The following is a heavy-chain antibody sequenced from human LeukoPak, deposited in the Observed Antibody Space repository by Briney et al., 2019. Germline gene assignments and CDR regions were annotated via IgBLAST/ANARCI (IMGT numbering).Heavy chain of an antibody. CDR2: ILYGGST. J-gene: IGHJ6*02. D-gene: IGHD1-26*01. CDR1: GDSISSSYY. Sequence: PSETLSLTCTVSGDSISSSYYWGWIRQPPGKGLEWIGSILYGGSTYYNPSLQSRVTISVDTSKNQFSLKLSSVTAADTAVYYCARDGTLAWEPLSGYGMDVWGQGTTVTVSS. CDR3: ARDGTLAWEPLSGYGMDV. V-gene: IGHV4-38-2*02.